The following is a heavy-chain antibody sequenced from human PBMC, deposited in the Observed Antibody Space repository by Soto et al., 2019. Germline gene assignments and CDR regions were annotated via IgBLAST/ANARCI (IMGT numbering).Heavy chain of an antibody. D-gene: IGHD3-10*01. V-gene: IGHV4-39*01. Sequence: SETLSLTCSVSGASINNFAYYWGWIRQPPGKGLEWIGTVYYNENTYYTPSLRSRVAISVDTAKNQFSLNLRSVTAADTAVYFCARRERYYGSPGWFDPWGQGTLVTVS. CDR3: ARRERYYGSPGWFDP. J-gene: IGHJ5*01. CDR1: GASINNFAYY. CDR2: VYYNENT.